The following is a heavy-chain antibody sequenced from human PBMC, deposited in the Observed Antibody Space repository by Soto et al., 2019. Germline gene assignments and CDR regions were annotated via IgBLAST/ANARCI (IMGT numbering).Heavy chain of an antibody. CDR3: ARVLTAAGAFDY. D-gene: IGHD6-13*01. CDR1: GGSISSYY. J-gene: IGHJ4*02. V-gene: IGHV4-59*01. Sequence: ASETLSLTCTVSGGSISSYYWSWIRQPPGKGLEWIGYIYYSGSTNYNPSLKSRVTISVDTSKNQSSLKLSSVTAADTAVYYCARVLTAAGAFDYWGQGTLVTVSS. CDR2: IYYSGST.